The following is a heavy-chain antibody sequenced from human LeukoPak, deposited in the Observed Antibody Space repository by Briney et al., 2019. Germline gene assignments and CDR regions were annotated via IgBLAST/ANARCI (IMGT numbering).Heavy chain of an antibody. CDR3: ARLYCISTSCNAYGVGSFDI. J-gene: IGHJ3*02. CDR1: GGSMRTSSYH. D-gene: IGHD2-2*01. CDR2: VFYSGST. Sequence: SETLSLTCTVSGGSMRTSSYHLAWIRQPPGKGLEWIGTVFYSGSTYYSPSLKSRVTMSVDTSRNQFSLKLTSVTAADTAVYFCARLYCISTSCNAYGVGSFDIWGQGTMVTVSS. V-gene: IGHV4-39*01.